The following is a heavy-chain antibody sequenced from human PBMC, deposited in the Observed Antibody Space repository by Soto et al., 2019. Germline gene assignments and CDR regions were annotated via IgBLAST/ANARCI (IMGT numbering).Heavy chain of an antibody. CDR3: ARKSIVVVPAAMDYYYYYGMDV. D-gene: IGHD2-2*01. CDR2: IYYSGST. Sequence: SETLSLTCTVSGGSISSGDYYWSWIRQPPGKGLEWIGYIYYSGSTYYNPSLKSRVTISVDTSKNQFSLKLSSVTAADTAVYYCARKSIVVVPAAMDYYYYYGMDVWGQGTTVTVSS. J-gene: IGHJ6*02. CDR1: GGSISSGDYY. V-gene: IGHV4-30-4*01.